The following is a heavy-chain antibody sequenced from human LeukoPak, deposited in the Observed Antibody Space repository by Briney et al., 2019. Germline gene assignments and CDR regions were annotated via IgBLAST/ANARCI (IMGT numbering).Heavy chain of an antibody. Sequence: PGGSLRLSCAASGFSLEIYAIHWVPDAPGEGLEWVADIYHDGREKYYADSVKGRFPISRDNSESTVYLQMNTLRVEDTAVDYYARGKDSSAYFGRFLFDYWGQGTLVTVSS. CDR3: ARGKDSSAYFGRFLFDY. V-gene: IGHV3-30*04. D-gene: IGHD3-22*01. CDR2: IYHDGREK. J-gene: IGHJ4*02. CDR1: GFSLEIYA.